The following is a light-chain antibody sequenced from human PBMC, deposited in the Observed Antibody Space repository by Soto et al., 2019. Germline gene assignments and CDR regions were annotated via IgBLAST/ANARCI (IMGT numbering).Light chain of an antibody. J-gene: IGLJ1*01. CDR3: SSYTSNKSRV. Sequence: QSVLTQPASVSGSPGQSITISCTGTSSDVGGYNYVSWYQQHPGRAPKLLIYEVTNRPSGVSSRFSGSRSGNTASLTISGLQAEDEADYYCSSYTSNKSRVFGTGTKLTVL. V-gene: IGLV2-14*01. CDR1: SSDVGGYNY. CDR2: EVT.